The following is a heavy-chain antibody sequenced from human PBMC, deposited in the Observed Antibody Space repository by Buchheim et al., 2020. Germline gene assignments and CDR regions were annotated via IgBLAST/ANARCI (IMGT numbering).Heavy chain of an antibody. CDR3: ARGETYYTTHLDY. D-gene: IGHD1-26*01. V-gene: IGHV1-46*01. Sequence: QVQLVQSGAEVRKPGASVKVSCKASGYTFSSYDMSWVRQAPGQGLEWMGIINPIGDTTSYAQKFQGRVTMTRDTSTSTAYMEMSRLGSDDTAVFYCARGETYYTTHLDYWGQGTL. CDR1: GYTFSSYD. CDR2: INPIGDTT. J-gene: IGHJ4*02.